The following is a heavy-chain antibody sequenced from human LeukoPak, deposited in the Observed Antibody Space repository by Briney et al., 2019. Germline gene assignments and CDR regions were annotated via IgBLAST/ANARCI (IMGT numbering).Heavy chain of an antibody. J-gene: IGHJ4*02. CDR3: ARRGYYDSSGYHLVFDY. D-gene: IGHD3-22*01. V-gene: IGHV4-39*01. Sequence: SETLSLTCTVSGGSISSSTYYWGWIRQPPGKGLEWIGSINYSGSTYYNPSLKSRDTISVDTFKNQFSLKLSSVTGADTAAYYCARRGYYDSSGYHLVFDYWGQGALVTVSS. CDR2: INYSGST. CDR1: GGSISSSTYY.